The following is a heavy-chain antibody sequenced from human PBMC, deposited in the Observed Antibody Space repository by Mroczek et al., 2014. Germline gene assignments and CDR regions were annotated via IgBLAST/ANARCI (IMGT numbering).Heavy chain of an antibody. V-gene: IGHV4-61*02. CDR1: GGSISSGSYY. J-gene: IGHJ6*02. CDR2: IYTSGST. CDR3: AQGVVPAAHDPYYYYGMDV. D-gene: IGHD2-2*01. Sequence: VQLQESGPGLVKPSQTLSLTCTVSGGSISSGSYYWSWIRQPAGKGLEWIGRIYTSGSTNYNPSLKSRVTISVDTSKNQFSLKLSSVTAADTAVYYCAQGVVPAAHDPYYYYGMDVWGQGTTVTVSS.